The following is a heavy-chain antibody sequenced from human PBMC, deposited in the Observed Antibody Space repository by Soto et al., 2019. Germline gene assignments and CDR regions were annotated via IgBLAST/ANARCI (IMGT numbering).Heavy chain of an antibody. J-gene: IGHJ4*02. Sequence: EVQLVESGGGLVQPGGSLRLSCAASGFTFSSYSMNWVRQAPGKGLEWVSYISSSSSTIYYADSVKGRFTISRDNAKNSLYLQMNSLRDEDTAVYYCARPDCGGDCYHFDYWGQGTLVTVSS. CDR1: GFTFSSYS. CDR2: ISSSSSTI. V-gene: IGHV3-48*02. D-gene: IGHD2-21*02. CDR3: ARPDCGGDCYHFDY.